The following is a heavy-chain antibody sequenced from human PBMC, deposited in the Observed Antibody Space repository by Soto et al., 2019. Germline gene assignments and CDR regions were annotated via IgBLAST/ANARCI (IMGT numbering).Heavy chain of an antibody. CDR2: ISYAGTNK. V-gene: IGHV3-30-3*01. CDR3: ASVWEIREYSDY. CDR1: GFTFSYYA. D-gene: IGHD1-26*01. Sequence: QVQVVESAGGVVQPGRSLRLYGAACGFTFSYYAMHWVHQAPGKGLEWVAAISYAGTNKYYEDSVQGRLTSSRDNSKNTLYLQMNSLRADDTAVYYCASVWEIREYSDYWGQGTLVIVSS. J-gene: IGHJ4*02.